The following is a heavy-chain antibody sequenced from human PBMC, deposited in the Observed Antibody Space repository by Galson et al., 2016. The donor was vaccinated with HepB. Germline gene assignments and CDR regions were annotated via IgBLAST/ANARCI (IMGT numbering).Heavy chain of an antibody. CDR2: IIPMSDTA. Sequence: SVKVSCKASGGTFSYHAISWVRQAPGQGLEWMGGIIPMSDTADYAQKFQDRVTITADESTSTVHMELSSLRSDDTAMYYCARTGSSSAIYFDYWGQGTLVTVPA. J-gene: IGHJ4*02. CDR1: GGTFSYHA. CDR3: ARTGSSSAIYFDY. D-gene: IGHD6-13*01. V-gene: IGHV1-69*13.